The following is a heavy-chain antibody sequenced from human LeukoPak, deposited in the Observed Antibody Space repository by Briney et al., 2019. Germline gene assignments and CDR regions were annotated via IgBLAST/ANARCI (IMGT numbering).Heavy chain of an antibody. CDR3: ARGSGDWTYYLDC. V-gene: IGHV4-38-2*02. CDR1: GYSISSGYL. J-gene: IGHJ4*02. Sequence: SETLSLTCTVSGYSISSGYLWGWIRPPPGKGLEGIGSTYHGGTTYSNPSLKSRVIISEDTSKNQFSLKLGSVAGAGTAVYYCARGSGDWTYYLDCWGQGTLVSVSS. D-gene: IGHD2-21*02. CDR2: TYHGGTT.